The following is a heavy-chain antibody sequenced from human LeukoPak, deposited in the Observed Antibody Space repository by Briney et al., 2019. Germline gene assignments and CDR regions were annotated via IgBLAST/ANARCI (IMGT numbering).Heavy chain of an antibody. CDR3: ARVGCRGGSCSSRGDYYYGMDV. J-gene: IGHJ6*02. V-gene: IGHV3-21*01. D-gene: IGHD2-15*01. CDR1: GFTFSSYS. Sequence: PGGSLRLSCAASGFTFSSYSMNWVRQAPGKGLEWVSSISSSGSYISYPDSVKGRFTISRDNAKNSLYLQMNSLRAEDTAVYYCARVGCRGGSCSSRGDYYYGMDVWGQGTTVTASS. CDR2: ISSSGSYI.